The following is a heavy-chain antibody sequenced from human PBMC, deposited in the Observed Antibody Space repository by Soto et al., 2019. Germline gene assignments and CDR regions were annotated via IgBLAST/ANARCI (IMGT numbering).Heavy chain of an antibody. CDR2: MYYSGST. J-gene: IGHJ6*02. V-gene: IGHV4-39*01. CDR3: ARLLGRFGELSYYYGMDV. D-gene: IGHD3-10*01. Sequence: SETLSLTCTVSGGSISSSSYYWGWIRQPPGKGLEWIGSMYYSGSTYYNPSLKRRVTISVDTSKNQFSLKLSSVTAADTAVYYCARLLGRFGELSYYYGMDVWGQGTTVTVSS. CDR1: GGSISSSSYY.